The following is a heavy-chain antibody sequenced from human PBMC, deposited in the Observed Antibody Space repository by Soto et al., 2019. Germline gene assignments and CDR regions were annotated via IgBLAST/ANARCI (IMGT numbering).Heavy chain of an antibody. CDR1: GFPFGDYA. V-gene: IGHV3-49*04. CDR2: IRSKAYGGTT. D-gene: IGHD2-21*02. CDR3: TGGNSSYYYYGMDV. Sequence: GGSLRLSCTASGFPFGDYAMSWVRQAPGKGLEWVGFIRSKAYGGTTEYAASVKGRFTISRDDSKSIAYLQMNSLKTEDTAVYYCTGGNSSYYYYGMDVWGQGTTVTVSS. J-gene: IGHJ6*02.